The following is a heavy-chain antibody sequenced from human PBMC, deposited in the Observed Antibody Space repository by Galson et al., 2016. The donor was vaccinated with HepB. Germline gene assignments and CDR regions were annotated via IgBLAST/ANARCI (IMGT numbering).Heavy chain of an antibody. Sequence: TLSLTCTVSGGSISSGGYYWSWIRQHPGKGLEWIGYIYYSGSTYYNPSLRSRVTISADTSKNQFSLKLSSVTAADTAVYYCASWGYSSSRYSDYWGQGALVTVCS. CDR3: ASWGYSSSRYSDY. CDR1: GGSISSGGYY. J-gene: IGHJ4*02. D-gene: IGHD6-13*01. CDR2: IYYSGST. V-gene: IGHV4-31*03.